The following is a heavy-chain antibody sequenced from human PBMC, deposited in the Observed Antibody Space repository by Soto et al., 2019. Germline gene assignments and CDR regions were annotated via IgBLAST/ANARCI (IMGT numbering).Heavy chain of an antibody. CDR2: ISGSGGST. CDR3: AKGKEVKYSYGYFDY. CDR1: GFTFSSYA. J-gene: IGHJ4*02. D-gene: IGHD5-18*01. V-gene: IGHV3-23*01. Sequence: PGGSLRLSCAASGFTFSSYAMSWVRQAPGKGLEWVSAISGSGGSTYYADSVKGRFPISRDNSKNTLYLQMNSLRAEDTAVYYCAKGKEVKYSYGYFDYWGQGTLVTVSS.